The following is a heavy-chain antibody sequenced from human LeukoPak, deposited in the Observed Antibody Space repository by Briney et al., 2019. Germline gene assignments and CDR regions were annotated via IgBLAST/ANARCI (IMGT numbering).Heavy chain of an antibody. Sequence: GESLRISCKGSGYTFSSYWIGWVRQMPGKGLEWLGIIYPGDSDTRYSPSLQGQVTISVDTSIGTAYLQWSSLKASDTAIYYCARQNDFRLDYWGQGTLVTVSS. D-gene: IGHD3-3*01. CDR1: GYTFSSYW. J-gene: IGHJ4*02. CDR3: ARQNDFRLDY. V-gene: IGHV5-51*01. CDR2: IYPGDSDT.